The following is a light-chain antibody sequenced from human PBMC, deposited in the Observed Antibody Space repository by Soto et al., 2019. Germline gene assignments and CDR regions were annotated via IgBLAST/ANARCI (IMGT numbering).Light chain of an antibody. V-gene: IGKV1-5*01. CDR2: DAS. J-gene: IGKJ5*01. CDR3: QQYNSYSIT. Sequence: DIQMTQSPSTLSASIEDRVNITCRASQSINNWLAWYQQKPGKAPKLLIYDASSLESGVPSRFSGSGSGTEFTLTISSLQPDDLATYYCQQYNSYSITFGQGTRLEIK. CDR1: QSINNW.